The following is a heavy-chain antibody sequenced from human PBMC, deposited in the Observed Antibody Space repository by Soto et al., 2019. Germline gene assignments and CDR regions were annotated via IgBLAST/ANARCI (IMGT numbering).Heavy chain of an antibody. J-gene: IGHJ6*02. V-gene: IGHV5-51*01. CDR3: ARHNQEQQLRYGMDV. CDR2: IYPGDSDT. CDR1: GYSFTSYW. Sequence: PGESLKISCKGSGYSFTSYWIGWVRQMPGKGLEWMGIIYPGDSDTRYSPSFQGQVTISADKSISTAYLQWSSLKASDTAMYYCARHNQEQQLRYGMDVWGQGTTVTVSS. D-gene: IGHD6-13*01.